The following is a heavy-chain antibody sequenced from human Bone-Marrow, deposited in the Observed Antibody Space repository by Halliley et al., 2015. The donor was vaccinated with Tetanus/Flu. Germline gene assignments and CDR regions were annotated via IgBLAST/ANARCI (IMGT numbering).Heavy chain of an antibody. CDR2: SKT. J-gene: IGHJ4*02. Sequence: SKTWYVDPVKGRFTISRDTARTSMYLQMNGLRAEDTGIYYCARVMSHIPGAPTHRDDQIFDYWGQGTLVTVSS. CDR3: ARVMSHIPGAPTHRDDQIFDY. D-gene: IGHD2-2*01. V-gene: IGHV3-7*03.